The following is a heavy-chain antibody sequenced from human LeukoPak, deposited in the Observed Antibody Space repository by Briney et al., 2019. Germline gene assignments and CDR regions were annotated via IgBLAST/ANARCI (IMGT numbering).Heavy chain of an antibody. CDR1: GGSISSYY. V-gene: IGHV4-59*01. CDR3: ARDKGYYYCGMDV. J-gene: IGHJ6*02. Sequence: PSETLSLTCTVSGGSISSYYWSWIRQPPGKGLEWIGYIYYSGSTNYNPSLKSRVTISVDTSKSQFSLKLSSVTAADTAVYYCARDKGYYYCGMDVWGQGTTVTVSS. CDR2: IYYSGST.